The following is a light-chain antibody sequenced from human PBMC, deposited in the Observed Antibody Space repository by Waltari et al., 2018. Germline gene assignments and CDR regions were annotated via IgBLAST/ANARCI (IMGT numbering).Light chain of an antibody. CDR1: QSVSRY. CDR2: GAS. CDR3: QHYVRLPAT. J-gene: IGKJ1*01. V-gene: IGKV3-20*01. Sequence: IVLTQSPATLSSSPGESATPSCRARQSVSRYLAWYQQRPGQAPKLLIYGASNRASGIPDRFTGSGSGTDFSLTISSLEPEDFAVYFCQHYVRLPATFGQGTKVEIK.